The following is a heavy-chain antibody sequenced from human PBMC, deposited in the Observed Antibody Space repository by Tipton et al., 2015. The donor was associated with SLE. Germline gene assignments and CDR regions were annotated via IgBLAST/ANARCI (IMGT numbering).Heavy chain of an antibody. D-gene: IGHD6-6*01. CDR2: IYHSGST. V-gene: IGHV4-38-2*02. CDR1: GYSISSGYY. CDR3: ARDYSSSHPSLGY. J-gene: IGHJ4*02. Sequence: TLSLTCTVSGYSISSGYYWGWIRQPPGKGLEWIGSIYHSGSTYYNPSLKSRVTTSVDTSKNQFSLKLSSVAAADTAVYYCARDYSSSHPSLGYWGQGSLVTVSS.